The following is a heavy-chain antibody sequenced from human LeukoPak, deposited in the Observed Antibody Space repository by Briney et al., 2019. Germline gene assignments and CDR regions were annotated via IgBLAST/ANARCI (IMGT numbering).Heavy chain of an antibody. V-gene: IGHV1-46*01. CDR2: INPSGGST. Sequence: ASVKVSCKASGYTFTSYYMHWVRQAPGQGLEWMGIINPSGGSTSYAQKFQGRVTMTRDMSTSTVYMELSSLRSKDTAVYYCARVRLIAAAVTTPDYWGQGTLVTVSS. D-gene: IGHD6-13*01. J-gene: IGHJ4*02. CDR1: GYTFTSYY. CDR3: ARVRLIAAAVTTPDY.